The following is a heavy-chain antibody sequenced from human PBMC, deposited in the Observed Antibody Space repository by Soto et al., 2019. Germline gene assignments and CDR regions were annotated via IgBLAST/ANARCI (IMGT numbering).Heavy chain of an antibody. D-gene: IGHD2-2*01. J-gene: IGHJ6*02. CDR3: ARGSGIVPDV. Sequence: QLQLQESGSGLVKPSQTLSLTCAVSGGSISSGGYSWSWIRQPPGKGLEWIGYIYHSGSTYYNPSLQKRGNNIRKKFKNQFPPKLGFGAGAGQAVVFRARGSGIVPDVWGQGTTVTVSS. CDR1: GGSISSGGYS. CDR2: IYHSGST. V-gene: IGHV4-30-2*01.